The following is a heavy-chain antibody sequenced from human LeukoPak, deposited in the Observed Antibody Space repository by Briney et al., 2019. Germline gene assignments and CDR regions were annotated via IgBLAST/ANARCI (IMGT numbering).Heavy chain of an antibody. D-gene: IGHD4-17*01. V-gene: IGHV1-2*02. CDR1: GDAFTGYY. Sequence: ASVKVSCKASGDAFTGYYMHWVRQAPGQGLEWMGWINLIRGATNYAQKFQGRVTMMRDPSISTAYMELSRLRSDDTAVYYCARDITTVTTGWYFDLWGRGTLVTVSS. J-gene: IGHJ2*01. CDR2: INLIRGAT. CDR3: ARDITTVTTGWYFDL.